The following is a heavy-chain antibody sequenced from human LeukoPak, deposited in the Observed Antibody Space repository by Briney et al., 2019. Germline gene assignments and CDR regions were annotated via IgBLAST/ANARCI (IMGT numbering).Heavy chain of an antibody. CDR2: IIPIFGTA. D-gene: IGHD3-10*01. V-gene: IGHV1-69*05. CDR1: GGTFSSYA. CDR3: ASTTYVTYGSGSYYNPNYYYMDV. J-gene: IGHJ6*03. Sequence: SVKVSCKASGGTFSSYAISWVRQAPGQGLEWMGGIIPIFGTANYAQKFQGRVTITTDESTSTAYMELSSLRSEDTAVYYCASTTYVTYGSGSYYNPNYYYMDVWGKGTTVTVSS.